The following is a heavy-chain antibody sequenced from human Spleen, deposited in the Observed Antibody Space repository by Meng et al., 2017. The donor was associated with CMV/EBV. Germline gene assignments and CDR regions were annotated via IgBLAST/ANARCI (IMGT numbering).Heavy chain of an antibody. V-gene: IGHV2-26*01. J-gene: IGHJ5*02. CDR3: AHSGPVEQQWFDP. CDR2: IFSDDEQ. CDR1: GFSFNNAKMG. D-gene: IGHD6-13*01. Sequence: SGPTLVKPTATLTLTCTVSGFSFNNAKMGVSWLRQTPGKALEWLAHIFSDDEQSYSTSLKSRLTISKDISKSQVVLTMTNMDPVDTATYYCAHSGPVEQQWFDPWGQGTLVTVSS.